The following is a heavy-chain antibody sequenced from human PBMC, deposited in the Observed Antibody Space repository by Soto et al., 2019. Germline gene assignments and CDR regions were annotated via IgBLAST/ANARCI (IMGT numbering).Heavy chain of an antibody. CDR2: ISVSGNII. D-gene: IGHD6-13*01. CDR1: GFTFSSYE. V-gene: IGHV3-48*03. CDR3: VRDTMRASAAASLDY. Sequence: EVQLVESGGGLVQPGGSLRLSCAASGFTFSSYEFNWVRQAPGRGLEWISYISVSGNIIKYADSVKGRFTISRDNAGSSLHLHMSSLRVDDTALYFCVRDTMRASAAASLDYWGQGTQVIVSS. J-gene: IGHJ4*02.